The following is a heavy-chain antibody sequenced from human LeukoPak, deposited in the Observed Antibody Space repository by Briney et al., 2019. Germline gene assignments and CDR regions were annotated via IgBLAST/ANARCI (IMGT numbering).Heavy chain of an antibody. V-gene: IGHV3-23*01. CDR1: GFTFSSYA. CDR2: ISGSGGST. D-gene: IGHD3-22*01. J-gene: IGHJ4*02. Sequence: GGSLRLSCAASGFTFSSYAMSWVRQAPGKGLEWVSAISGSGGSTYYADSVKGRFTISRDNSKNTLYLQMNSPRAEDTAVYYCAKGAVGITMIVVVTPFDYWGQGTLVTVSS. CDR3: AKGAVGITMIVVVTPFDY.